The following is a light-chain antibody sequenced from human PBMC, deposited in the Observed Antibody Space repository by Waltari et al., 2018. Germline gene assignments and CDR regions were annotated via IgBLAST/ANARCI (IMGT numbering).Light chain of an antibody. CDR2: RNN. V-gene: IGLV1-47*01. J-gene: IGLJ2*01. CDR3: AAWDDSLSGGV. Sequence: QSVLTQPPSASGTPGPRVTISCSGSSSNIGSNYVYWYQQFPGAAPKLLIYRNNQRPSGVPDRFSGSKSGTSASLAISGLRSEDEADYYCAAWDDSLSGGVFGGGTKLTVL. CDR1: SSNIGSNY.